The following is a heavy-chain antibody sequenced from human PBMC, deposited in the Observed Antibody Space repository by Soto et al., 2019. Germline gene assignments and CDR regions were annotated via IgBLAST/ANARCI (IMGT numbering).Heavy chain of an antibody. CDR2: VKEDGSEK. CDR1: GFSFSSYW. CDR3: ARGDIVATIGYYHDY. Sequence: GGSLRLSCAASGFSFSSYWMSWVRQAPGKGLEWVANVKEDGSEKYYVDSVKGRYTISRDNAKKSLYLQMSCLRAEDTAVYYCARGDIVATIGYYHDYWGQGTAVTVSS. J-gene: IGHJ4*02. D-gene: IGHD5-12*01. V-gene: IGHV3-7*01.